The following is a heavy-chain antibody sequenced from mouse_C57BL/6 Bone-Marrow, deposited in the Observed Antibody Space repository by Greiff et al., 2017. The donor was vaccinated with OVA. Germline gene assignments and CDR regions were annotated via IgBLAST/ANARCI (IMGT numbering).Heavy chain of an antibody. CDR3: ATSWDWYFDV. J-gene: IGHJ1*03. CDR1: GYAFSSSW. D-gene: IGHD4-1*01. Sequence: QVQLQQSGPELVKPGASVKISCKASGYAFSSSWMNWVKQRPGKGLEWIGRIYPGDGDTNYNGKFKGKATLTADKSSSTAYMQLSSLTSEDSAVYFCATSWDWYFDVWGTGTTVTVSS. V-gene: IGHV1-82*01. CDR2: IYPGDGDT.